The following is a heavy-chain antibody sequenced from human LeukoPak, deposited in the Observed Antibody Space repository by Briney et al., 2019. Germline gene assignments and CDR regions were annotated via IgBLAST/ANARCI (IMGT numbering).Heavy chain of an antibody. Sequence: ASVKVSCKASGYTFTGYYMHWVRQAPGQGLEWMGWINPNSGGTNYAQKFQGRVTMTRDTSISTVYMELSRLRSDDTAVYYCARDQKGEFHFDYWGQGTLVTVSS. J-gene: IGHJ4*02. CDR2: INPNSGGT. CDR3: ARDQKGEFHFDY. V-gene: IGHV1-2*02. CDR1: GYTFTGYY. D-gene: IGHD3-16*01.